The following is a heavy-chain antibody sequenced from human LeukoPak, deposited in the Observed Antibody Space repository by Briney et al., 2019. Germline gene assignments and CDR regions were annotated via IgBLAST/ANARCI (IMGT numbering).Heavy chain of an antibody. CDR3: ARPQVWYGVKGGMDV. D-gene: IGHD6-13*01. Sequence: ASVKVSCKASGHTFSGFYMHWVRQAPGQGLEWMGWINPNSGATNYAQKFQGRVTMTGDPSINTVYVELSRLRSDDTAVYYCARPQVWYGVKGGMDVWGQGTTVTVSS. CDR1: GHTFSGFY. J-gene: IGHJ6*02. V-gene: IGHV1-2*02. CDR2: INPNSGAT.